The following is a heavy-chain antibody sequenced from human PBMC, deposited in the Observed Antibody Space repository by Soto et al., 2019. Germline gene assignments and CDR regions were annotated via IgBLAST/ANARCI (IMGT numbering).Heavy chain of an antibody. CDR3: ARAAAAGYYYGMDV. V-gene: IGHV1-69*13. J-gene: IGHJ6*02. D-gene: IGHD6-13*01. CDR2: IIPIFGTA. CDR1: GGTFSSYA. Sequence: GASVKVSCKASGGTFSSYAISWVRQAPGQGLEWMGGIIPIFGTANYAQKFQGRVTITADESTSTAYMELSSLGSEDTAVYYCARAAAAGYYYGMDVWGQGTTVTVSS.